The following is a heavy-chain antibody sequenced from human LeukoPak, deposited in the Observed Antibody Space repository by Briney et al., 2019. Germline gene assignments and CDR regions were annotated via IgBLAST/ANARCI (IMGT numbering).Heavy chain of an antibody. CDR2: IHSDGSST. D-gene: IGHD2-15*01. CDR1: GFTFRSYW. J-gene: IGHJ3*02. Sequence: GGSLRPSCAASGFTFRSYWMHWVRQVPGKGLVWVSRIHSDGSSTTYADSVKGRFSISRDNAKNTLYLQMNSLRAEDTAVYYCARQYCSGGSCYSFLAFDIWGQGTMVTVSS. V-gene: IGHV3-74*01. CDR3: ARQYCSGGSCYSFLAFDI.